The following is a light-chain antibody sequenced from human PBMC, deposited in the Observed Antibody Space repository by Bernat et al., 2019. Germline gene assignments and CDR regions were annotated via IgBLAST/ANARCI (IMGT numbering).Light chain of an antibody. J-gene: IGLJ1*01. CDR3: CSYAGSYIRYV. CDR2: DVS. CDR1: SSDVGGYNS. Sequence: QSALTQPRSVSGSPGQSVTISCTGTSSDVGGYNSVSWYQQHPGKAPKLMINDVSKGPSGVPDRFSGSKSGNTASLTISGLQAEDEADYYCCSYAGSYIRYVFGTGTKVTVL. V-gene: IGLV2-11*01.